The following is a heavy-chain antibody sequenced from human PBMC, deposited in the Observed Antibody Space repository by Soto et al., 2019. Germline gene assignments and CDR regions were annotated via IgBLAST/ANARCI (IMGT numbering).Heavy chain of an antibody. CDR2: TRNKANSYTT. V-gene: IGHV3-72*01. J-gene: IGHJ6*02. CDR3: AREFSGYYYYYGMDV. CDR1: GFTFSDHY. Sequence: EVQLVESGGGLVQPGGSLRLSCAASGFTFSDHYMDWVRQAPGKGLEWVGRTRNKANSYTTEYAASVKGRFTISRDDSKNSLYLQMNSLKTEDTAVYYCAREFSGYYYYYGMDVWGQGTTVTVSS. D-gene: IGHD6-19*01.